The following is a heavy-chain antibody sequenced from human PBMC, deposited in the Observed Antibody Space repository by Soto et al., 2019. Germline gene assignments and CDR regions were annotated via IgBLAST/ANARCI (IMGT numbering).Heavy chain of an antibody. D-gene: IGHD3-16*02. CDR3: ARDQNMITFGGVIAKSPYNWFDS. J-gene: IGHJ5*01. V-gene: IGHV3-23*01. CDR1: GFTFSSYA. Sequence: GGSLRLSCAASGFTFSSYAMSWVRQAPGKGLEWVSAISGSGSSTYYADSVKGRFTISRDNAKNSLYLQMNSLRAEDTAVYYCARDQNMITFGGVIAKSPYNWFDSWGQGTLVTVSS. CDR2: ISGSGSST.